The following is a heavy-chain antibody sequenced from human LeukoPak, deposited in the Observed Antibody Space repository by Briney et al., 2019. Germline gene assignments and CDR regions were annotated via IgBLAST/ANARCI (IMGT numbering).Heavy chain of an antibody. CDR2: ISYDGSNK. V-gene: IGHV3-30-3*01. CDR3: ATTPDYGMDV. J-gene: IGHJ6*02. Sequence: GGSLRPSCAASGFTFSSYAMHWVRQAPGKGLEWVAVISYDGSNKYYADSVKGRFTISRDNSKNTLYLQMNSLRAEDTAVYYCATTPDYGMDVWGQGTTVTVSS. CDR1: GFTFSSYA.